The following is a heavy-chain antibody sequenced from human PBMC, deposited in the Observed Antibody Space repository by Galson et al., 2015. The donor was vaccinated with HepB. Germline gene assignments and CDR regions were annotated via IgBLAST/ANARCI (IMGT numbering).Heavy chain of an antibody. V-gene: IGHV4-59*01. Sequence: SETLSLTCTVSGGSISSYYWSWIRQPPGKGLEWIGYIYYSGSTNYNPSLKSRVTISVDTSKNQFSLKLSSVTAADTAVYYCARDRDGSGSYFFVYWGQGTLVTVSS. D-gene: IGHD3-10*01. CDR3: ARDRDGSGSYFFVY. J-gene: IGHJ4*02. CDR1: GGSISSYY. CDR2: IYYSGST.